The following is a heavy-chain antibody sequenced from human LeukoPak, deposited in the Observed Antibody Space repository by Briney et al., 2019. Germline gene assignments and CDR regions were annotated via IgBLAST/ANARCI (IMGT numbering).Heavy chain of an antibody. V-gene: IGHV3-43D*03. CDR2: ISWDGGST. Sequence: PGGSLRLSCAASGFTFDDYAMHWVRQAPGKGLAWVSLISWDGGSTYYADSVKGRFTISRDNSKNSLYLQMNCLRAEGTALYYCAKDTYRHCSSTSCYSHFDYWGQGTPVTVSS. CDR3: AKDTYRHCSSTSCYSHFDY. CDR1: GFTFDDYA. D-gene: IGHD2-2*02. J-gene: IGHJ4*02.